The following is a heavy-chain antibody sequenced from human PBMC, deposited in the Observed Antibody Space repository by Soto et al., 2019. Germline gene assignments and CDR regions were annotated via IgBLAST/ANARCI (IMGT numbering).Heavy chain of an antibody. CDR3: ATEIEVPGSDDACGI. J-gene: IGHJ3*02. CDR1: GFTFSSYG. Sequence: VGSLRLSCAASGFTFSSYGMHWVRQAPGKGLEWVAVIWYDGSNKYYADSVKGRFTISRDNSKNTLYLQMNSLIAEDTAVYYCATEIEVPGSDDACGIWGKGTM. D-gene: IGHD6-19*01. V-gene: IGHV3-33*01. CDR2: IWYDGSNK.